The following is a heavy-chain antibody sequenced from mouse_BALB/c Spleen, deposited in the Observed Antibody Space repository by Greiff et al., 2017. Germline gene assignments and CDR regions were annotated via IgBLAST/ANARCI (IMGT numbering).Heavy chain of an antibody. Sequence: EVQGVESGGGLVQPGGSRKLSCAASGFTFSSFGMHWVRQAPEKGLEWVAYISSGSSTIYYADTVKGRFTISRDNPKNTLFLQMTSLRSEDTAMYYGARGLSPDYWGQGTTLTVSS. D-gene: IGHD1-1*02. V-gene: IGHV5-17*02. CDR2: ISSGSSTI. CDR1: GFTFSSFG. J-gene: IGHJ2*01. CDR3: ARGLSPDY.